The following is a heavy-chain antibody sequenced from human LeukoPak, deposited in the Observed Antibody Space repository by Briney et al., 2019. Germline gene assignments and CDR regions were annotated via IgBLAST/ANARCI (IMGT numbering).Heavy chain of an antibody. CDR2: ISSSSSYI. CDR3: AKDRDWYYFDY. D-gene: IGHD5-24*01. CDR1: GFTFSSYS. Sequence: GGSLRLSCAASGFTFSSYSMNWVRQAPGKGLEWVSSISSSSSYIYYADSVKGRFTISRDNSKNTLYPQMNSLRAEDTAVYYCAKDRDWYYFDYWGQGTLVTVSS. J-gene: IGHJ4*02. V-gene: IGHV3-21*01.